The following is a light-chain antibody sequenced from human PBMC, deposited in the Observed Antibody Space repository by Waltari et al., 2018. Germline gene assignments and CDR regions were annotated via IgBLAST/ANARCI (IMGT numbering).Light chain of an antibody. Sequence: DIQMAQSPSSLSASVGDRVTITCRASQGISNYLNWYQQKPGKAPKLLIYAASSLQGGVPSRFSGSGSGTDFTLTITNLQPEGLANYYCQQTYTTSWTFGQGTKVEI. CDR1: QGISNY. V-gene: IGKV1-39*01. J-gene: IGKJ1*01. CDR3: QQTYTTSWT. CDR2: AAS.